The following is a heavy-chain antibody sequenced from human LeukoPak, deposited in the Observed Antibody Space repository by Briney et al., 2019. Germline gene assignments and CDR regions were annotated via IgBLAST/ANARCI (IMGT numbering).Heavy chain of an antibody. J-gene: IGHJ4*02. CDR1: GGTSSSYA. CDR2: IIPILGIA. CDR3: ATPDYGYFDY. Sequence: SVKVSCKASGGTSSSYAISWVRQAPGQGLEWMGRIIPILGIANYAQKFQGRVTITADKSTSTACMELSSLRSEDTAVYYCATPDYGYFDYWGQGTLVTVSS. D-gene: IGHD4/OR15-4a*01. V-gene: IGHV1-69*04.